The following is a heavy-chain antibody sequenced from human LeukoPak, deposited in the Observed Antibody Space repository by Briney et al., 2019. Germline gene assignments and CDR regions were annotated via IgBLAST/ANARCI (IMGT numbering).Heavy chain of an antibody. CDR3: ATPGDYYGSGSYTPFDY. V-gene: IGHV1-24*01. J-gene: IGHJ4*02. CDR2: FDPEDGET. CDR1: GYTLTELS. D-gene: IGHD3-10*01. Sequence: ASVKVSCKVSGYTLTELSMHWVRQAPGKGLEWMGGFDPEDGETIYAQKFQGRVTMTEDTSTDTAYMELSSLRSEDTAVYYCATPGDYYGSGSYTPFDYWGQGTQVTVSS.